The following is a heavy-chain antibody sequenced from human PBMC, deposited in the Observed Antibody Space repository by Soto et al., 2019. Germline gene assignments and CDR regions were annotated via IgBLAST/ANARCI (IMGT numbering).Heavy chain of an antibody. CDR2: ISGGGVST. CDR1: GFTFSSYA. D-gene: IGHD2-2*01. J-gene: IGHJ4*02. V-gene: IGHV3-23*01. CDR3: AKGEVVVPAATTVFDY. Sequence: GGSLRLSCAASGFTFSSYAMSWVRQAPGKGLEWVSAISGGGVSTYYADSVKGRFTISRDNSKNTLYLQMNSLRAEDTAVYYCAKGEVVVPAATTVFDYWGPGTLVTVSS.